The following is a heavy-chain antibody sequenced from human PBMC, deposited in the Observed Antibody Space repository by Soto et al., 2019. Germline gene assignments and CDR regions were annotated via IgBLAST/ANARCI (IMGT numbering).Heavy chain of an antibody. D-gene: IGHD4-4*01. Sequence: EVQLVESGGGLVQPGGSLRLSCAASGFTFSSYSMNWVRQAPGEGLEWVSSISRSSYIYYADSVQGRFTLSRDNAKTSLYLQMNSLRAEDTAVYYCARGGYGNKGDYWGQGTLVTVSS. CDR1: GFTFSSYS. V-gene: IGHV3-21*01. CDR3: ARGGYGNKGDY. J-gene: IGHJ4*02. CDR2: ISRSSYI.